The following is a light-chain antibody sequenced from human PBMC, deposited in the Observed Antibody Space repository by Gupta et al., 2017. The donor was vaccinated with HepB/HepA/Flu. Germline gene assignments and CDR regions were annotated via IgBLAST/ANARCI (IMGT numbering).Light chain of an antibody. CDR1: SSNVGRNN. J-gene: IGLJ2*01. Sequence: QPVLTQSTSVSGTPGQRVPISCSGSSSNVGRNNVNWYQQLPGTAPKLLIYYNDERPSGVPDRISDSKSVTSASLAISGLQSEDEADYYCAAFDTSLIVVVFGCGTKLTVL. CDR2: YND. V-gene: IGLV1-44*01. CDR3: AAFDTSLIVVV.